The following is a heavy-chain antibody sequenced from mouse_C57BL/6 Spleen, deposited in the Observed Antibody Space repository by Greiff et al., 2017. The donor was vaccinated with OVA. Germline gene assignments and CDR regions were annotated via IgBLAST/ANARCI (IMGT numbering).Heavy chain of an antibody. CDR3: ARHEGGYDYDAAWFAY. CDR1: GYTFTEYT. D-gene: IGHD2-4*01. V-gene: IGHV1-62-2*01. J-gene: IGHJ3*01. Sequence: QVQLKQSGAELVKPGASVKLSCKASGYTFTEYTIHWVKQRSGQGLEWIGWFYPGSGSIKYNEKFKDKATLTADKSSSTVYMELSRLTSEDSAVYFCARHEGGYDYDAAWFAYWGQGTLVTVSA. CDR2: FYPGSGSI.